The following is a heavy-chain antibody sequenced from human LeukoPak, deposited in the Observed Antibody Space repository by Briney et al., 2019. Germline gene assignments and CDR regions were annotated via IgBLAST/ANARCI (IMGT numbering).Heavy chain of an antibody. CDR2: IYYSGST. V-gene: IGHV4-59*08. J-gene: IGHJ4*02. CDR1: GGSISSYY. Sequence: SETLSLTCTVSGGSISSYYWSWIRQPPGKGLEWIGHIYYSGSTNYNPSLKSRVTISVDTSKSQFSLKVSSVTAADTAVYSCARQSSGRSYGPGSSPLYYFDYWGQGILVTVSS. CDR3: ARQSSGRSYGPGSSPLYYFDY. D-gene: IGHD3-10*01.